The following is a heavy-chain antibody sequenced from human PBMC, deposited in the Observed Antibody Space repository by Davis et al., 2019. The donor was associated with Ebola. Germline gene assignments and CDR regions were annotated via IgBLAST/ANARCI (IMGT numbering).Heavy chain of an antibody. Sequence: GESLKISCKGSGYSFSSYWIAWLRQMPAKGLEWMGRIDPSDSSTNYSPSFQGHVTISADKSISTAYLQWRSLKASDTAMYYCARHPRQDFWTTSNWFDPWGQGTLVTVSS. CDR3: ARHPRQDFWTTSNWFDP. D-gene: IGHD3/OR15-3a*01. CDR2: IDPSDSST. CDR1: GYSFSSYW. J-gene: IGHJ5*02. V-gene: IGHV5-10-1*01.